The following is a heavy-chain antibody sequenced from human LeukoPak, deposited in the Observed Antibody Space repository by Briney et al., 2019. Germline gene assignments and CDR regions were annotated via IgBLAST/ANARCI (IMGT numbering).Heavy chain of an antibody. CDR2: IYSDGDT. J-gene: IGHJ4*02. V-gene: IGHV3-53*01. Sequence: GGSLRLSCAASGFTVSSNYMSWVRQAPGKGLEWVSVIYSDGDTYYADSVKGRFTISRDNSKNTLYLQMNSLRAEDTAMYYCARESQVGALDYWGQGTLVTVFS. CDR1: GFTVSSNY. CDR3: ARESQVGALDY. D-gene: IGHD1-26*01.